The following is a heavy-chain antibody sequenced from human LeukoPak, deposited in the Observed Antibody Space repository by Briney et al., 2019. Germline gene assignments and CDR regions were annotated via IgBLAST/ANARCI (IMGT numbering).Heavy chain of an antibody. Sequence: PGGSLRLSCAASGFTFSSYAISWVRQAPGKGLEWVSAISGSGGSTYYADSVKGRFTISRDNSKNTLYLQMNSLRAEDTAVYYCAKGSELLWFGELLYGFDYWGQGTLVTVSS. V-gene: IGHV3-23*01. CDR3: AKGSELLWFGELLYGFDY. CDR1: GFTFSSYA. D-gene: IGHD3-10*01. CDR2: ISGSGGST. J-gene: IGHJ4*02.